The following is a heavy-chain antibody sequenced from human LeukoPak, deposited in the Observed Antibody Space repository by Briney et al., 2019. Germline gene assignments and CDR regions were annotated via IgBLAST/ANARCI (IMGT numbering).Heavy chain of an antibody. Sequence: PGGSLRLSCAASGFTFSDYYMSWIRQAPGKGLEWVSYISSSGSTIYYVDSVEGRFTISRDNAKNSLYLQMNSLRAEDTAVYYCARDRGHDFWSGYLIDYWGQGTLVTVSS. CDR3: ARDRGHDFWSGYLIDY. V-gene: IGHV3-11*04. J-gene: IGHJ4*02. D-gene: IGHD3-3*01. CDR2: ISSSGSTI. CDR1: GFTFSDYY.